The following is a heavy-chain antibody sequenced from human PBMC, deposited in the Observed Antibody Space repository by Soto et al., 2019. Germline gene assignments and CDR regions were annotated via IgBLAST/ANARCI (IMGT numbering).Heavy chain of an antibody. CDR1: GFTFNNYG. CDR2: IWNDGSNN. CDR3: ARRQIHPPTRGAANARGGMDV. V-gene: IGHV3-33*01. Sequence: QVQLVESGGGVVQPGRSLRLSCAASGFTFNNYGMHWVRQAPGKGLEWLAVIWNDGSNNYYANSVKGRFTISRDNSKNTLYLQMNSLRAEYAAAYYCARRQIHPPTRGAANARGGMDVWGQGTTVTVSS. J-gene: IGHJ6*02. D-gene: IGHD6-25*01.